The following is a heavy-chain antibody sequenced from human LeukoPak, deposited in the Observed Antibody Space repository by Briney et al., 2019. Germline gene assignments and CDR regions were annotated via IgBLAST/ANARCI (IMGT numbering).Heavy chain of an antibody. CDR3: ARETAAAGNYYYYYMDV. CDR2: MNPNSGNT. J-gene: IGHJ6*03. CDR1: GYTFTSYD. V-gene: IGHV1-8*01. D-gene: IGHD6-13*01. Sequence: GASVKVSCKASGYTFTSYDINWVRQATGQGLEWIGWMNPNSGNTGYAQKFQGRVTMTRNTSISTAYMELSSLRSEDTAVYYCARETAAAGNYYYYYMDVWGKGTTVTVSS.